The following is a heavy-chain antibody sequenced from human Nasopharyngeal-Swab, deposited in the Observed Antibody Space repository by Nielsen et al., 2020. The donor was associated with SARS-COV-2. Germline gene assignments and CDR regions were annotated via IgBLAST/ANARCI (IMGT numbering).Heavy chain of an antibody. D-gene: IGHD6-19*01. CDR1: GGSITSYY. Sequence: ESLKISCTVSGGSITSYYWSWIRQPPGKGLEWIGYIYYSGTTNYNPSLKSRVTISVDTSKNQFSLKLSSVTAADTAVYYCARGHISGWYGGVYWFDPWGQGTLVTVSS. CDR3: ARGHISGWYGGVYWFDP. CDR2: IYYSGTT. J-gene: IGHJ5*02. V-gene: IGHV4-59*01.